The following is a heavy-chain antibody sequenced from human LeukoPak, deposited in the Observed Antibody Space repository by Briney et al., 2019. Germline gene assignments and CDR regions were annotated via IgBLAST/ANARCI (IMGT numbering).Heavy chain of an antibody. CDR2: IYYSGST. CDR3: ARSPAAGTFIFDY. CDR1: GGSISRYY. D-gene: IGHD6-13*01. Sequence: SETLSLTCTVSGGSISRYYWSWIRQPPGKGLEGIGYIYYSGSTNYNPSLKSRVTISVDTSKNQFSLKLSSVTAADTAVYYCARSPAAGTFIFDYWGQGTLVTVSS. V-gene: IGHV4-59*08. J-gene: IGHJ4*02.